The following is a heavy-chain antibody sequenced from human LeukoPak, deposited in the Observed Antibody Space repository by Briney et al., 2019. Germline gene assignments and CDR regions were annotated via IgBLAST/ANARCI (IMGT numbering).Heavy chain of an antibody. V-gene: IGHV4-59*01. CDR1: GGSISSYY. CDR3: ARVGDWNDLVY. J-gene: IGHJ4*02. Sequence: PSETLSLTCTVSGGSISSYYWSWIRQVPGKGLEWIGCIYYTGGTNYNPSLKSRVTISVDTPKNQFSLKLRSVSAADTAVYYCARVGDWNDLVYWGQGTLVTVSS. D-gene: IGHD1-1*01. CDR2: IYYTGGT.